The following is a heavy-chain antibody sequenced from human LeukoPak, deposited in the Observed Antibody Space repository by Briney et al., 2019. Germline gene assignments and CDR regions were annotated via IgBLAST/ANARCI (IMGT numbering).Heavy chain of an antibody. CDR2: IYSSGRT. J-gene: IGHJ2*01. CDR3: ARDPVWYFDL. Sequence: SETLSLTCTVSGGSISSYYWTWIRQPAGKGLEWIGRIYSSGRTNYNPSLKSRVTLSVDTSKNQFSLKMSSVTAADTAVYYCARDPVWYFDLWGRGTLVTVSS. CDR1: GGSISSYY. V-gene: IGHV4-4*07.